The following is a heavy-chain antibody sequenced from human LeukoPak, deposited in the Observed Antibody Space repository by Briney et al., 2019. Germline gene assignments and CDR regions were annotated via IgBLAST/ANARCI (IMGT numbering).Heavy chain of an antibody. Sequence: SETLSLTCAVYGGSFSDYYWSWIRQPPGKGLEWIGEISHSGSTNYTPSLKSRVTISVDTSKNQFSLKLSSVTAADTAVFYCARGHDSSGYYYFDYWGQGTLVTVSS. V-gene: IGHV4-34*01. CDR3: ARGHDSSGYYYFDY. CDR1: GGSFSDYY. CDR2: ISHSGST. J-gene: IGHJ4*02. D-gene: IGHD3-22*01.